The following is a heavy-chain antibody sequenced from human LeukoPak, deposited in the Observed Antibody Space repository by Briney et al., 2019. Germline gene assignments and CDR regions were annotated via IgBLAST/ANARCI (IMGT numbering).Heavy chain of an antibody. CDR1: GYSISSGYY. D-gene: IGHD2-15*01. Sequence: PSETLSHTCTVSGYSISSGYYWGWIRQPPGKGLQWLSAISGSGGSTYYADSVKGRFTISRDNSKNTLYLQMNSLRAEDTAVYYCARSGGGTLYYYMDVWGKGTTVTVSS. J-gene: IGHJ6*03. CDR2: ISGSGGST. V-gene: IGHV3-23*01. CDR3: ARSGGGTLYYYMDV.